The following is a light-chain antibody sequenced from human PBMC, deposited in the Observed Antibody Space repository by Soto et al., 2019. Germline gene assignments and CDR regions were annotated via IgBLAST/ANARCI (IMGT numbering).Light chain of an antibody. J-gene: IGLJ2*01. CDR1: TGAVTSGHW. V-gene: IGLV7-46*01. Sequence: QAVVTQESSLTVSPGGTVTVTCGSSTGAVTSGHWPYWFQQRPGQAPRTLIYDTNIKHSWTPGRFSGSLLGDKAALTLSGAQPEDEADYYCCLSHGGVVVFGGGTKVTVL. CDR2: DTN. CDR3: CLSHGGVVV.